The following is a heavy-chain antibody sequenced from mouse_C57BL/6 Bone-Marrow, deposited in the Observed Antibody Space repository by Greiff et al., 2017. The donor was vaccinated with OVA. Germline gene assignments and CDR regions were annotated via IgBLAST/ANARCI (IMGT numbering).Heavy chain of an antibody. CDR3: TRDSYDFFAY. V-gene: IGHV5-9-1*02. CDR1: GFPFSSYA. Sequence: EVMLVESGEGLVKPGGSLKLSCAASGFPFSSYALSWVRQTPEKRLEWVAYISSGGDYIYYADTVKGRFPISRDNARNTLYLQMSSLKSEDTAMYYCTRDSYDFFAYWGQGTLVTVSA. CDR2: ISSGGDYI. J-gene: IGHJ3*01. D-gene: IGHD2-4*01.